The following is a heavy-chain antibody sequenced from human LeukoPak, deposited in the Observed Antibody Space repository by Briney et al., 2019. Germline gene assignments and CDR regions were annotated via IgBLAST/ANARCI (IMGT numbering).Heavy chain of an antibody. J-gene: IGHJ4*02. D-gene: IGHD3-10*01. CDR3: ARLTGGSGSIPDY. V-gene: IGHV5-51*01. CDR2: IYPGDSDT. CDR1: GYSFTSYW. Sequence: GASLQISFKGSGYSFTSYWIGWVRPVPGKGMEWMGIIYPGDSDTRYSPSFQGQVTISADKSISTAYLQWSSLKASDTAMYYCARLTGGSGSIPDYWGQGTLVTVSS.